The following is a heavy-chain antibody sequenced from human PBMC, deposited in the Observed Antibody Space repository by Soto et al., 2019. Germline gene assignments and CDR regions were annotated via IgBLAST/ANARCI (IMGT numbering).Heavy chain of an antibody. CDR2: ISAYNGNT. CDR1: GYTFTSYG. D-gene: IGHD6-6*01. J-gene: IGHJ4*02. Sequence: GASVKVSCKASGYTFTSYGISCVRQAPGQGLEWMGWISAYNGNTNYAQKLQGRVTMTTDTSTSTAYMELRSLRSDDTAVYYCARGFRYSSSSGSGYWGQGTLVTVSS. V-gene: IGHV1-18*01. CDR3: ARGFRYSSSSGSGY.